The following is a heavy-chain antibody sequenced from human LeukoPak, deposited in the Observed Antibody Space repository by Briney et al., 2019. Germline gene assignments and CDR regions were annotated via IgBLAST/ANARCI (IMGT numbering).Heavy chain of an antibody. CDR2: IYRSGST. CDR3: ARYDYGAAARFDP. CDR1: GYSISSGYY. D-gene: IGHD4-17*01. Sequence: SETLSLTCTVSGYSISSGYYWVWIRQPPGKGLEWIGSIYRSGSTNYNPSLKSRVTISVDTSKNQFSLKLSSVTAADTAVHYCARYDYGAAARFDPWGQGTLVTVSS. V-gene: IGHV4-38-2*02. J-gene: IGHJ5*02.